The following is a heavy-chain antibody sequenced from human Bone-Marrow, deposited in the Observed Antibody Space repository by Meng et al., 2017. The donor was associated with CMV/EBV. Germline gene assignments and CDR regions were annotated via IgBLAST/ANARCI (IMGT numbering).Heavy chain of an antibody. CDR2: IYYSGST. CDR3: ARAPDLWSGYYRGKYDY. V-gene: IGHV4-39*07. CDR1: GGSISSSSYY. D-gene: IGHD3-3*01. Sequence: SETLSLTCTVSGGSISSSSYYWGWIRQPPGKGLEWIGSIYYSGSTYYNPSLKSRVTISVDTSKNQFSLKLSSVTAADTAVYYCARAPDLWSGYYRGKYDYWGQGTLVTVSS. J-gene: IGHJ4*02.